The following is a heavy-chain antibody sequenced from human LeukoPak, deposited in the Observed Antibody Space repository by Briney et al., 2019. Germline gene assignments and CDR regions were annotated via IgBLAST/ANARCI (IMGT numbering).Heavy chain of an antibody. CDR2: MNPNSGNT. D-gene: IGHD2-21*02. CDR3: ARGGAYCGGDCYPYSDY. J-gene: IGHJ4*02. V-gene: IGHV1-8*01. CDR1: GYTFTSYD. Sequence: GASVKVSCKASGYTFTSYDINWVRQATGQGLEWMGRMNPNSGNTGYAQKFQGRVTMTRNTSISTAYMELSSLRSEDTAVYYCARGGAYCGGDCYPYSDYWGQGTLVTVSS.